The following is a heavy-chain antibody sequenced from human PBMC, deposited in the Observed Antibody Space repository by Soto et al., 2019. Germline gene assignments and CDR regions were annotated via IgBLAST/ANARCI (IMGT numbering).Heavy chain of an antibody. CDR3: ARERGSQSLDV. V-gene: IGHV3-7*03. CDR2: IRQDGSEN. CDR1: GFTFSTYW. J-gene: IGHJ6*02. D-gene: IGHD2-15*01. Sequence: EVQLVESGGGLVQPGGSLRLSCAVSGFTFSTYWMTWVRQAPGKGLEWVANIRQDGSENSYVGSVKGRFTIYRDNAKNSLYLQMNILRAEDTAVEYCARERGSQSLDVWGQGTTVPVSS.